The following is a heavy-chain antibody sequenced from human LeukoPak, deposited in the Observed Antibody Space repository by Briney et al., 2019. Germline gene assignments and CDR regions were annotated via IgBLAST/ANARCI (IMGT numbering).Heavy chain of an antibody. V-gene: IGHV3-49*02. CDR3: ARGGAARPDY. J-gene: IGHJ4*02. D-gene: IGHD6-6*01. CDR2: IRSQEYGGTT. Sequence: PGGSLRLSCTGSGFTFGGYLMSWVRQAPGKGLEWVGFIRSQEYGGTTESAASVKDRFIISRDDSKSVAYLQMNSLRAEDTAVYYCARGGAARPDYWGQGTLVTVSS. CDR1: GFTFGGYL.